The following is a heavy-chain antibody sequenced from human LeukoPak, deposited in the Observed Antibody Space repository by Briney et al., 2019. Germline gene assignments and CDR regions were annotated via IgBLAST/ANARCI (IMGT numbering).Heavy chain of an antibody. D-gene: IGHD6-19*01. Sequence: ESLKVSCKGSGYSFSNYWNAWVRQMPGKGLEWMGIIYPGDSDTRHSPSFQGQVTISADKSISTAYLQWSSLKASDTAMYYCARREIGSGWYKVDYWGQGTLVTVSS. V-gene: IGHV5-51*01. CDR2: IYPGDSDT. CDR3: ARREIGSGWYKVDY. J-gene: IGHJ4*02. CDR1: GYSFSNYW.